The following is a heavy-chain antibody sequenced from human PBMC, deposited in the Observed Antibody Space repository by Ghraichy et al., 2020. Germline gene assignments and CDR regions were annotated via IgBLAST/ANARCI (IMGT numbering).Heavy chain of an antibody. CDR3: ATQAYGSGPFDY. V-gene: IGHV3-21*01. CDR1: GFTFSSYS. CDR2: ISSSSSYI. Sequence: GGSLRLSRAASGFTFSSYSMNWVRQAPGKGLEWVSSISSSSSYIYYADSVKGRFTISRDNAKNSLYLQMNSLRAEDTAVYYCATQAYGSGPFDYWGQGTLVTVSS. D-gene: IGHD3-10*01. J-gene: IGHJ4*02.